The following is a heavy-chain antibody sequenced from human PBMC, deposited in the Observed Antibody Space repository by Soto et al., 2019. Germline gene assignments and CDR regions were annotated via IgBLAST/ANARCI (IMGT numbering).Heavy chain of an antibody. CDR3: ARDMYSSGWYPFDY. CDR2: ISSSSSYI. CDR1: GFTFSSYS. J-gene: IGHJ4*02. Sequence: GGSLRLSCAASGFTFSSYSMNWVRQAPGKGLEWVSSISSSSSYIYYADSVKGRFTISRDNAKNSLYLQMNSLRAEDTAVYYCARDMYSSGWYPFDYWGQGTLVTVSS. D-gene: IGHD6-19*01. V-gene: IGHV3-21*01.